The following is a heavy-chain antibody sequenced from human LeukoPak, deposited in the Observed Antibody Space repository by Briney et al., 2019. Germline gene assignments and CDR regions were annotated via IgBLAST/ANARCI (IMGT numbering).Heavy chain of an antibody. CDR2: INHSGST. V-gene: IGHV4-34*01. CDR1: GGSLSGYY. J-gene: IGHJ4*02. CDR3: ARDRQQLRY. Sequence: SETLSLTCAVYGGSLSGYYWSWIRQPPGKGLEWIGEINHSGSTNYNPSLKSRVTISVDTSKNQFSLKLSSVTAADTAVYYCARDRQQLRYWGQGTLVTVSS. D-gene: IGHD6-13*01.